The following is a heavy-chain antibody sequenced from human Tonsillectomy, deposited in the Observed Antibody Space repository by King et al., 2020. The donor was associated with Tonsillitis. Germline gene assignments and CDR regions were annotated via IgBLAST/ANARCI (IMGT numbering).Heavy chain of an antibody. V-gene: IGHV3-48*03. CDR1: GFTFSGYE. D-gene: IGHD1-26*01. Sequence: VQLVESGVGLVQPGGSLRLAWAALGFTFSGYEMNWFGQAPGKGLEGGVYISSRVTTINLADSVKGRFATSREHANNSLFLQMDSLRAEDTAVYYCARDASGSSSADAFDIWGQGTMVTVSS. J-gene: IGHJ3*02. CDR3: ARDASGSSSADAFDI. CDR2: ISSRVTTI.